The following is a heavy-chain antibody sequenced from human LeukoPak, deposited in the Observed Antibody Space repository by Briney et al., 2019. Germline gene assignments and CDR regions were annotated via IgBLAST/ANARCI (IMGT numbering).Heavy chain of an antibody. J-gene: IGHJ6*03. D-gene: IGHD6-6*01. CDR1: GFTFSSYG. V-gene: IGHV3-30*18. CDR2: ISYDGSNK. CDR3: AKSMAPHYMDV. Sequence: GRSLRLSCAASGFTFSSYGMHWVRQAPGKGLGWVAVISYDGSNKYYADSVKGRFTISRDNSKNTLYLQMNSLRAEDTAVYYCAKSMAPHYMDVWGKGTTVTVSS.